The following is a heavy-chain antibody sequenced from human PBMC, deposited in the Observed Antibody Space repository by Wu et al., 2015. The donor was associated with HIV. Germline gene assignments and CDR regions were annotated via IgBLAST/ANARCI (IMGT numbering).Heavy chain of an antibody. CDR3: ARGANDYGDYQFDY. Sequence: QLVQSGAEVKKPGSSVKVSCKAFGGTFSNYAISWVRQAPGQGLEWMGGIIPLFATANYAQKFQGRVTITTDESTSTAYMELSSLKSDDTAVYYCARGANDYGDYQFDYWGQGTLVTVSS. J-gene: IGHJ4*02. D-gene: IGHD4-17*01. CDR1: GGTFSNYA. V-gene: IGHV1-69*05. CDR2: IIPLFATA.